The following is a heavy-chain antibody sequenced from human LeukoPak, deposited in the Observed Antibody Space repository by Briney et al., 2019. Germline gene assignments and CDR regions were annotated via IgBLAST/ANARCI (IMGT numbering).Heavy chain of an antibody. CDR1: GGTFSNYA. CDR3: AKEYGYDYNYYYSMDV. Sequence: RASVKVSCKASGGTFSNYAISWVRQAPGQGLEWMGGIIPIFGTANYAQKFRGRVTITADKSTRTAYMELSSLRAEDTAVYFCAKEYGYDYNYYYSMDVWGKGTTVTVSS. V-gene: IGHV1-69*06. J-gene: IGHJ6*03. CDR2: IIPIFGTA. D-gene: IGHD1-1*01.